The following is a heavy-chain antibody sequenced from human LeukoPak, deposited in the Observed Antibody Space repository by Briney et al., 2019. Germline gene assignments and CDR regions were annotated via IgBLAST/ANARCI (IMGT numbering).Heavy chain of an antibody. CDR3: ARGGPLYDSSGYYEDYYYYYGMDV. Sequence: SETLSLTCTVSGGSVSSGSYYWRWIRQPPGKGLEWIGYIYYSGSTNYNPSLKSRVTISVDTSKNQFSLKLSSVTAADTAVYYCARGGPLYDSSGYYEDYYYYYGMDVWGQGTTVTVSS. V-gene: IGHV4-61*01. CDR2: IYYSGST. D-gene: IGHD3-22*01. CDR1: GGSVSSGSYY. J-gene: IGHJ6*02.